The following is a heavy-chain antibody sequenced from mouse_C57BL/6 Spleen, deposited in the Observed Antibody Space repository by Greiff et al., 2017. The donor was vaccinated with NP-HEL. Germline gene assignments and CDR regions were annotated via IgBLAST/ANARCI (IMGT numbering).Heavy chain of an antibody. CDR2: IYPGCGST. CDR3: ASSYYYGSSYGFAY. D-gene: IGHD1-1*01. Sequence: QVQLQQSGAELVKPGASVKMSCKASGYTFTSYWITWVKQRPGQGLEWIGDIYPGCGSTNYTEKFKSKATLTVDTSSSTAYMQLSSLTSEDSAVYYCASSYYYGSSYGFAYWGKGTLVTVSA. V-gene: IGHV1-55*01. CDR1: GYTFTSYW. J-gene: IGHJ3*01.